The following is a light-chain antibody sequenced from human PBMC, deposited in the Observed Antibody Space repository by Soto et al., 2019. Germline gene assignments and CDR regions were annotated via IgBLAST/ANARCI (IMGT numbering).Light chain of an antibody. Sequence: DIRMTQSPSSLSASVRDRVTITCQASQDIKNYLNWYQQKPGKAPKLLIFDASKLETRVPSRFTGSGSGTHFTFTISSLQPEDFATYYCQQYVNLPLTFGGGTKVELK. J-gene: IGKJ4*01. CDR2: DAS. V-gene: IGKV1-33*01. CDR1: QDIKNY. CDR3: QQYVNLPLT.